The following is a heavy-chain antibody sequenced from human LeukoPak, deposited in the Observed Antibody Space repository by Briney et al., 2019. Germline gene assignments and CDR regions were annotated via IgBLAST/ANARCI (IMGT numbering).Heavy chain of an antibody. CDR3: AKYYYGSGSYYAFDI. V-gene: IGHV1-69*04. CDR1: GGTFSSYA. J-gene: IGHJ3*02. Sequence: SVKVSCKASGGTFSSYAISWVRQAPGQGLEWMGRIIPILGIANYAQKFQGRVTITADKSTSTAYMELSSLRSEDTAVYYCAKYYYGSGSYYAFDIWGRGTMVTVSS. CDR2: IIPILGIA. D-gene: IGHD3-10*01.